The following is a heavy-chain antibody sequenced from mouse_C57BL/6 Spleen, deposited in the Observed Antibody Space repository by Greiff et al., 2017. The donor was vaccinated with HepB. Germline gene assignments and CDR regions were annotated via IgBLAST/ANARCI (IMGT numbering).Heavy chain of an antibody. CDR3: ARQRVLLWYFDV. J-gene: IGHJ1*03. V-gene: IGHV5-12*01. D-gene: IGHD1-1*01. CDR1: GFTFSDYY. CDR2: ISNGGGST. Sequence: EVQLQESGGGLVQPGGSLKLSCAASGFTFSDYYMYWVRQTPEKRLEWVAYISNGGGSTYYPDTVKGRFTISRDNAKNTLYLQMSRLKSEDTAMYYCARQRVLLWYFDVWGTGTTVTVSS.